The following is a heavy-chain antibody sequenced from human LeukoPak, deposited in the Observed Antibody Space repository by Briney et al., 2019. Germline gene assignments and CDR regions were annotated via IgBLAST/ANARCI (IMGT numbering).Heavy chain of an antibody. CDR3: ARSGISGSYYAY. Sequence: GGSLRLSCAASGFTFSSYSMNWVRQAPGKGLEWVSSISSSSSYIYYADSVKGRFTISRDNAKNSLYLQMNSLRAEDTAVYYCARSGISGSYYAYWGQGTLVTVPS. V-gene: IGHV3-21*01. CDR2: ISSSSSYI. CDR1: GFTFSSYS. D-gene: IGHD1-26*01. J-gene: IGHJ4*02.